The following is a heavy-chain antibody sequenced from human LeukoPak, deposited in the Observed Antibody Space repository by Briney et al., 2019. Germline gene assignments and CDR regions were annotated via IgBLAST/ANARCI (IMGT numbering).Heavy chain of an antibody. CDR3: AKSGYNRFDY. Sequence: PGGSLRLSCAASGFTFSSSAMGWVRQAPGKGLEWVSTISGNDSSTHYADSVKGRFTISRDNSKNTLYLQMNSLRADDTAVYYCAKSGYNRFDYWGQGTLVTVSS. J-gene: IGHJ4*02. CDR2: ISGNDSST. CDR1: GFTFSSSA. V-gene: IGHV3-23*01. D-gene: IGHD5-24*01.